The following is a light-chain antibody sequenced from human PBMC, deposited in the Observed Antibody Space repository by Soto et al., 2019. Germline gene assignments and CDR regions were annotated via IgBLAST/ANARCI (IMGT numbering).Light chain of an antibody. CDR3: SSHRSSGPIFV. Sequence: QSALTQPASVSGSPGQSITISCTGSNSDVGGYNYVSWYQQHPGKAPKLMIYEVDNRPSGVSNRSSGSKSGNTASLTISGLQAEDEADYYCSSHRSSGPIFVFGTGTKVTVL. V-gene: IGLV2-14*01. CDR2: EVD. J-gene: IGLJ1*01. CDR1: NSDVGGYNY.